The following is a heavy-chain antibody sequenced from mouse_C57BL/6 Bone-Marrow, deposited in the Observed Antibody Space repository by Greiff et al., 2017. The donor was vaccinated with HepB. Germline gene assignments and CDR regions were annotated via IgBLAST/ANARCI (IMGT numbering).Heavy chain of an antibody. CDR1: GYTFTSYW. J-gene: IGHJ3*01. CDR2: IHPSDSDT. D-gene: IGHD2-2*01. CDR3: AIRAYGCDGPWFAY. Sequence: QVQLQQPGAELVKPGASVKVSCKASGYTFTSYWMHWVKQRPGQGLEWIGRIHPSDSDTNYNQKFKGKATLTVDKSSSTAYMQLSSLTSEDAAVYYCAIRAYGCDGPWFAYWGQGTLVTVSA. V-gene: IGHV1-74*01.